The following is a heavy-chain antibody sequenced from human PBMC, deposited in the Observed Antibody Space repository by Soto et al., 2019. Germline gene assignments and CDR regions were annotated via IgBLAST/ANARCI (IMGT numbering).Heavy chain of an antibody. Sequence: GGSLRLSCAASGFTVTTTYIAWVRQAPGKGVEWVSIIYRGGATYYADSVKGRFSVSRDNSKNTLYLQMNSLRVEDTAIYYCATSSEHGYSGSDYLDYWGQGTLVTVSS. J-gene: IGHJ4*02. CDR2: IYRGGAT. V-gene: IGHV3-66*01. D-gene: IGHD5-12*01. CDR3: ATSSEHGYSGSDYLDY. CDR1: GFTVTTTY.